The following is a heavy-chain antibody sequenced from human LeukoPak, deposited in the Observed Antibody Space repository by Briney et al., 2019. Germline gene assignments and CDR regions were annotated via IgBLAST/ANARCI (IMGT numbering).Heavy chain of an antibody. CDR1: GYTFTSFG. D-gene: IGHD3-22*01. Sequence: ASVKVSCKASGYTFTSFGISWVRQAPGQGLEWMGIINPSGGSTSYAQKFQGRVTMTRDTSTSTVYMELSSLRSEDTAVYYCARRSEVEYYYDSSGYLTGAFDIWGQGTMVTVSS. J-gene: IGHJ3*02. CDR2: INPSGGST. CDR3: ARRSEVEYYYDSSGYLTGAFDI. V-gene: IGHV1-46*01.